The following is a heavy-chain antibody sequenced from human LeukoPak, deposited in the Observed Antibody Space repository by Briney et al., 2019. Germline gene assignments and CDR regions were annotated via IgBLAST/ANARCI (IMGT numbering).Heavy chain of an antibody. D-gene: IGHD1-26*01. CDR1: GGSFSGYY. Sequence: PSETLSLTCAVYGGSFSGYYWSWIRQPPGKGLEWIGEINHSGSTNYNPSLKSRVTISVDTSKNQFPLKLSSVTAADTAVYYCARGGSGANKTNSQTVGYFDYWGQGTLVTVSS. J-gene: IGHJ4*02. CDR3: ARGGSGANKTNSQTVGYFDY. V-gene: IGHV4-34*01. CDR2: INHSGST.